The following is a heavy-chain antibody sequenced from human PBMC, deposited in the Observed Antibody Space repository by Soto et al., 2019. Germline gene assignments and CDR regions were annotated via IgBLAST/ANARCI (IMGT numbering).Heavy chain of an antibody. Sequence: EVQLVESGGGLVQPGGSLRLSCSASGFTFSTYWMHWVRQAPGKGLVWVSRINTDGSTTTYAASVKGRFTISRDNAKNTLYLQMNSLRAEDTAVYYCARARDTYGLNFFDYWGQGTLVPVSS. CDR3: ARARDTYGLNFFDY. J-gene: IGHJ4*02. CDR1: GFTFSTYW. CDR2: INTDGSTT. V-gene: IGHV3-74*01. D-gene: IGHD5-18*01.